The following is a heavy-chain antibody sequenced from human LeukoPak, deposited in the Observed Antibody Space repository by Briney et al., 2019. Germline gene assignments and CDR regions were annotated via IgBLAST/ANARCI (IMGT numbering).Heavy chain of an antibody. J-gene: IGHJ4*02. CDR3: ARDRTGDGYNTE. V-gene: IGHV4-59*01. D-gene: IGHD5-24*01. CDR2: IYYTGST. Sequence: SETLSLTCTVSNGSISSYYWSWIRQPPGKGLEWIGYIYYTGSTNYNPSLKSRVTISVDTSKNQFSPKLTSVTAADTAVYYCARDRTGDGYNTEWGQGTLVTVSS. CDR1: NGSISSYY.